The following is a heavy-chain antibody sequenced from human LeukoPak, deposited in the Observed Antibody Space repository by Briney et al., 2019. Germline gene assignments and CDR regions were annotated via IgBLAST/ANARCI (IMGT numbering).Heavy chain of an antibody. D-gene: IGHD5-18*01. V-gene: IGHV1-69*05. CDR3: ARENTAMVDNWFDP. CDR2: IIPIFGTA. J-gene: IGHJ5*02. Sequence: ASVKVSCKASGGTFSSYAISWVRQAPGQGLELMGRIIPIFGTANYAQKFQGRVTITTDESTSTAYMELSSLRSEDTAVYYCARENTAMVDNWFDPWGQGTLVTVSS. CDR1: GGTFSSYA.